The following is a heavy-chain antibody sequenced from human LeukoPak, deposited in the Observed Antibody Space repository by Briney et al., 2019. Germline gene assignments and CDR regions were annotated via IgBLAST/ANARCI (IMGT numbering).Heavy chain of an antibody. CDR1: GGTFSSYA. Sequence: GASVKVSCKASGGTFSSYAISWVRQAPGQGLEWMGWISAYNGNTNYAQKLQGRVTMTTDTSTSTAYMELRSLRSDDTAVYYCARDPGYDFWSGYADYYYYMDVWGKGTTVTVSS. CDR2: ISAYNGNT. J-gene: IGHJ6*03. CDR3: ARDPGYDFWSGYADYYYYMDV. V-gene: IGHV1-18*01. D-gene: IGHD3-3*01.